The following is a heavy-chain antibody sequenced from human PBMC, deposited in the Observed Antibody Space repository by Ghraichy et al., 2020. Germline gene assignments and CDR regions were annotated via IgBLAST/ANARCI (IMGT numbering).Heavy chain of an antibody. CDR2: ITSSGGTT. V-gene: IGHV3-23*01. D-gene: IGHD5-18*01. CDR1: GLTFSNNA. CDR3: AKGRLWFED. J-gene: IGHJ4*02. Sequence: GGSLRLSCVASGLTFSNNALSWVRQAPGKGLDWVSGITSSGGTTYYAGSVKGRFTISRDNSKNTLFLQMNSLRVEDTAVYYCAKGRLWFEDWGQGSLVTVST.